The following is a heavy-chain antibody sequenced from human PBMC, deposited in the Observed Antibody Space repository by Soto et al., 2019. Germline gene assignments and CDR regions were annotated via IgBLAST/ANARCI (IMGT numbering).Heavy chain of an antibody. CDR2: IIPIFGTA. CDR1: GGTFSSYA. CDR3: ARACPPMRYCGGDCYSSHDAFDI. D-gene: IGHD2-21*02. J-gene: IGHJ3*02. Sequence: SVKVSCKASGGTFSSYAISWVRQAPGQGLEWMGGIIPIFGTANYAQKFQGRVTITADESTSTAYMELSSLRSEDTAVYYCARACPPMRYCGGDCYSSHDAFDIWGQGTMVTVSS. V-gene: IGHV1-69*13.